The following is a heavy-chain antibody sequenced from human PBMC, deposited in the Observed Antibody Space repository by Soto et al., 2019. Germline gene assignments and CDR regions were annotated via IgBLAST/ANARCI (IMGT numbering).Heavy chain of an antibody. CDR2: ISYDGSNK. D-gene: IGHD3-22*01. Sequence: PGGSLRLSCAASGFTFSSYAMHWVRQAPGKGLEWVAVISYDGSNKYYADSVRGRFTISRDNSKNTLYLQMNSLRGEDAAVYFCAREVVTTKWYFDSWGQGIVVTVSS. V-gene: IGHV3-30-3*01. J-gene: IGHJ4*02. CDR1: GFTFSSYA. CDR3: AREVVTTKWYFDS.